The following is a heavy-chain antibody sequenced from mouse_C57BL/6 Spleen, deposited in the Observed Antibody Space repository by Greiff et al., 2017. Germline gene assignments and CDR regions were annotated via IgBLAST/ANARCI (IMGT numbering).Heavy chain of an antibody. CDR3: ARYSNYEDVYAMDY. D-gene: IGHD2-5*01. Sequence: QVQLQQPGAELVRPGSSVKLSCKASGYTFTSYWMHWVKQRPIQGLEWIGNIDPSDSETHYNQKFKDKATLTVDKSSSTAYMQLSSLTSEDSAVYYCARYSNYEDVYAMDYWGQGTSVTVSS. V-gene: IGHV1-52*01. J-gene: IGHJ4*01. CDR1: GYTFTSYW. CDR2: IDPSDSET.